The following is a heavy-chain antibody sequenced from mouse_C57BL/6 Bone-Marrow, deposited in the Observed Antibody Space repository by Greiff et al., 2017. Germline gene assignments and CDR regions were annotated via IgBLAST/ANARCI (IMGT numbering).Heavy chain of an antibody. J-gene: IGHJ3*01. Sequence: QVQLQQSGPELVKPGASVKISCKASGYAFSSSWMNWVKQRPGKGRERIGRIYPGDGDTNYNGKFKGKATLTADKSSSTADMQLSSLTSEDAAVYFCARERFGFAYWGQGTLVTGSA. CDR2: IYPGDGDT. CDR1: GYAFSSSW. CDR3: ARERFGFAY. V-gene: IGHV1-82*01.